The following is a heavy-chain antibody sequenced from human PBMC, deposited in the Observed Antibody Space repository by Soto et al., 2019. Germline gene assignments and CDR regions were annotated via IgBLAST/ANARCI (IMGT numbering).Heavy chain of an antibody. Sequence: SVVLSCAASGFTFDDYAMHWVRQAPGKGLEWVSGISWSGGGITYADSVKGRFTISRDNAKNSLYLQMNSLTVEDTALYYCAKDIGSADYFEYWGQGTLVTVPS. CDR3: AKDIGSADYFEY. CDR1: GFTFDDYA. CDR2: ISWSGGGI. V-gene: IGHV3-9*01. D-gene: IGHD2-15*01. J-gene: IGHJ4*02.